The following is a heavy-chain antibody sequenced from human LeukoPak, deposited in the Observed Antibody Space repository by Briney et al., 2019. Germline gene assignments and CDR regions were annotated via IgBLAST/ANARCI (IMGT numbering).Heavy chain of an antibody. CDR2: INSGSSTM. CDR3: ARVIAVVRGGGLSYYYAMDV. J-gene: IGHJ6*02. D-gene: IGHD3-10*01. V-gene: IGHV3-48*02. CDR1: GXTFISYS. Sequence: GGSLRLSCAASGXTFISYSMTWVRQAPGKGLEWVSYINSGSSTMYYADSVKGRFTISRDNGKTSLYLQMNSLRDEDTAVYYCARVIAVVRGGGLSYYYAMDVWGQGTTVTVSS.